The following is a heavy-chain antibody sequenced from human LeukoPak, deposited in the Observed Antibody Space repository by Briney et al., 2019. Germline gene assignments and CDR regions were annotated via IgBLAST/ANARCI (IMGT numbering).Heavy chain of an antibody. V-gene: IGHV3-30*18. Sequence: GGSLRLSCAASGFTLSSYGMHWVRQAPGKGLEWVAVISYDGSNKYYADSVKGRFTISRDNSKNTLYLQMNSLRAEDTAVYYCAKDRNGYFDYWGQGTLVTVSS. CDR3: AKDRNGYFDY. CDR2: ISYDGSNK. D-gene: IGHD2/OR15-2a*01. J-gene: IGHJ4*03. CDR1: GFTLSSYG.